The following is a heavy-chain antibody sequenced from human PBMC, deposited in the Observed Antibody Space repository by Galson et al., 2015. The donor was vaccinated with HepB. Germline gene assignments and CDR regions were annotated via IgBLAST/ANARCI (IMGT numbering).Heavy chain of an antibody. CDR1: GGTFSSYA. D-gene: IGHD2-21*01. CDR2: IIPIFGTA. V-gene: IGHV1-69*01. J-gene: IGHJ5*02. Sequence: SCKASGGTFSSYAISWVRQAPGQGLEWMGGIIPIFGTANYAQKFQGRVTITADESTSTAYMELSSLRSEDTAVYYCASQLAQCGGDCPNWFDPWGQGTLVTVSS. CDR3: ASQLAQCGGDCPNWFDP.